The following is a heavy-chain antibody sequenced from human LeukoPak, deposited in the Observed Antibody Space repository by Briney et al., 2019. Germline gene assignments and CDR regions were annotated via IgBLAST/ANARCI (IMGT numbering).Heavy chain of an antibody. Sequence: SHTLSLTCTVSGVSISSVGYYWSWIRQHPGKGLEWIGYIYYSGSTYYNPSLKSRVTISVDTSKNQFSLKLSSVTAADTAVYYCARVLLMVYWFDPWGQGTLVTVSS. V-gene: IGHV4-31*03. CDR3: ARVLLMVYWFDP. J-gene: IGHJ5*02. D-gene: IGHD2-8*01. CDR2: IYYSGST. CDR1: GVSISSVGYY.